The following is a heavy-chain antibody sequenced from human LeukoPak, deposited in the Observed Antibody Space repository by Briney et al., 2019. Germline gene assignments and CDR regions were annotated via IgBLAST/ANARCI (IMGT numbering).Heavy chain of an antibody. Sequence: SETLSLTCTVSGDSTSSNSYYWGWIRQPPGKGLEWIGSIYYRGSTYYNPSLKSRVTISVDTSKNQFSLKLTSVTAADTAVYYCVRPAEQQLDAYDIWGQGKMVTVSS. CDR1: GDSTSSNSYY. CDR2: IYYRGST. CDR3: VRPAEQQLDAYDI. D-gene: IGHD6-13*01. V-gene: IGHV4-39*01. J-gene: IGHJ3*02.